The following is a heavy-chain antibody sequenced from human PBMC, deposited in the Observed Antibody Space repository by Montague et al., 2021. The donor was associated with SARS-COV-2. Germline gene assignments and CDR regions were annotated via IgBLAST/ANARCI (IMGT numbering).Heavy chain of an antibody. CDR1: GGSISNYY. CDR2: IYYSGST. V-gene: IGHV4-59*01. D-gene: IGHD3-22*01. Sequence: SETLSLTCTVSGGSISNYYWSWIRQPPGRGLEWIGYIYYSGSTDYSPSLKSRVTISLYTSKNRFSLKVTSVTAADTAVYYCARGGGYYNYGLDVWGPGTTVTVSS. J-gene: IGHJ6*02. CDR3: ARGGGYYNYGLDV.